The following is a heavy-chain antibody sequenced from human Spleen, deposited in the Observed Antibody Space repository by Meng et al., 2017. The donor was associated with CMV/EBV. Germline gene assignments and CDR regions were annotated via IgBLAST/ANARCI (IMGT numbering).Heavy chain of an antibody. CDR3: ALSSGYYSTLYYGMDV. CDR1: GGSFSGYY. CDR2: LNHSGNT. J-gene: IGHJ6*02. Sequence: SETLSLTCALYGGSFSGYYWSWIRQPPGKGLEWIGELNHSGNTNYNPSLKSRVTISVDTSKNQFSLKLSSVAAADTAVYYCALSSGYYSTLYYGMDVWGQGTTVTVSS. V-gene: IGHV4-34*01. D-gene: IGHD3-22*01.